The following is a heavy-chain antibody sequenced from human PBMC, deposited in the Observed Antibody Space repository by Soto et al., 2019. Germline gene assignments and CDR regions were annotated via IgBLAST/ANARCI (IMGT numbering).Heavy chain of an antibody. CDR3: ARQEMATIGLYGMDV. CDR2: IYPCDSDT. V-gene: IGHV5-51*01. J-gene: IGHJ6*02. D-gene: IGHD5-12*01. Sequence: ESLKISFKGSGYSFTSYWIGWVRQIPGKGLEWMGIIYPCDSDTRYSPSFQGQVTISADKSISTAYLQWSSLKASDTAMYYCARQEMATIGLYGMDVWGQGTTVTVSS. CDR1: GYSFTSYW.